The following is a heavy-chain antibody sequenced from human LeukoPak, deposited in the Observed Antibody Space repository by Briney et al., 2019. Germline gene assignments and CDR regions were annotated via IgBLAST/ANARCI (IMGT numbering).Heavy chain of an antibody. CDR1: GFTFSSYG. D-gene: IGHD3-22*01. CDR2: IWFDGSNK. CDR3: ARGQYYYDSSGYSLGY. Sequence: GGSLRLSCAASGFTFSSYGMHWVRQAPGKGLEWVAVIWFDGSNKYYADSVKGRFTISRDNSKNTLYLQMNSLRAEDTAVYYCARGQYYYDSSGYSLGYWGQGTLVTVSS. V-gene: IGHV3-33*01. J-gene: IGHJ4*02.